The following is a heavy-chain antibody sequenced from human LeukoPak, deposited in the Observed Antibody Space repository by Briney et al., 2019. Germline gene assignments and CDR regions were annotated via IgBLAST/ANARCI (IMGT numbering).Heavy chain of an antibody. J-gene: IGHJ5*02. CDR2: ISDSGDST. CDR3: PKVRPRWYRTRQGCSDNWFAP. V-gene: IGHV3-23*01. Sequence: GGSLRLSCAASGFSFSNFEMILLRQAPGKGLEWVSSISDSGDSTNYADSVKGRFTISRDNSENTLHLQMHSLRADDTGVYYCPKVRPRWYRTRQGCSDNWFAPWGQGTLVTVSS. CDR1: GFSFSNFE. D-gene: IGHD1-1*01.